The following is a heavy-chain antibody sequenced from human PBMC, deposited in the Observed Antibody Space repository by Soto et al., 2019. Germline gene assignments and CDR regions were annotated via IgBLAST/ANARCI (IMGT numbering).Heavy chain of an antibody. CDR1: GLTLSTYS. V-gene: IGHV3-48*01. J-gene: IGHJ5*02. CDR3: ARGPPLFDP. CDR2: ISLSGDTI. Sequence: EVQLVESGGGLVQPGGSLRLSCAASGLTLSTYSMNWVRQAPGKGLEWISYISLSGDTIYYAASVRGRFTISRDNAKNSLYLQMNSLRAEDTALYYCARGPPLFDPWGRGTLVTVSS.